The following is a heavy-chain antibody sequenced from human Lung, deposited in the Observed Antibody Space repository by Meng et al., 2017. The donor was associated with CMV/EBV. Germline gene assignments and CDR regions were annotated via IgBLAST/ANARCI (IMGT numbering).Heavy chain of an antibody. CDR2: FNPNSGGS. CDR3: ARVLKGTIVRTSGLYGMDV. J-gene: IGHJ6*02. V-gene: IGHV1-2*02. D-gene: IGHD4-11*01. Sequence: ASXXVSXKASGYTFTDYYILWVRQAPGQRLEWLGWFNPNSGGSNYAQKFQGRVTMTRDTSISTAYMEVSRLTSDDTAVYYCARVLKGTIVRTSGLYGMDVWGQGTTVTVSS. CDR1: GYTFTDYY.